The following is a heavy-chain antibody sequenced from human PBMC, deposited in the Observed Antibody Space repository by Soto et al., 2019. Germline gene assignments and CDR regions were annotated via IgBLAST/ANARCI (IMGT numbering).Heavy chain of an antibody. CDR2: IWYDGSNK. D-gene: IGHD3-9*01. Sequence: PGGSLRLSCAASGFMFSSYGLHWVRQAPGKGLEWVALIWYDGSNKYLADSVKGRFSISRDNSKNTLYLQMNSLRVEDTAVYYCARGSDILTGDYLLLPYGMDVWGQGTTVTVSS. J-gene: IGHJ6*02. V-gene: IGHV3-33*01. CDR1: GFMFSSYG. CDR3: ARGSDILTGDYLLLPYGMDV.